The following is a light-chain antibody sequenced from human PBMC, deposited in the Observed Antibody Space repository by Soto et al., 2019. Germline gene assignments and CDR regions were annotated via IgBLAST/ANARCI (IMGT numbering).Light chain of an antibody. CDR3: QQNYRATPWT. J-gene: IGKJ1*01. CDR2: AAS. CDR1: QIISRY. Sequence: EIQITQTQSSLSASVGDIMTITCLESQIISRYLNWYQHKPGKAPKLLINAASSLERGVPSRFSGGGSGTDFTLNISSLQPDDFATCYCQQNYRATPWTFGQGTKVDI. V-gene: IGKV1-39*01.